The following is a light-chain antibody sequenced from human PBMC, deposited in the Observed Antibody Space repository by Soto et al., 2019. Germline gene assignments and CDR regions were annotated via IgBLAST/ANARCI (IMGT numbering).Light chain of an antibody. CDR1: SSDVGGYNY. CDR3: SSYTSSSTLE. J-gene: IGLJ1*01. Sequence: QSVLTQPASVSGSPGQSITVSCTGNSSDVGGYNYVSWYQQHPGKAPKLMIYDVSNRPSGVSNRFSGSKSGNTASLTISGLQAEDEADYYCSSYTSSSTLEFVTGTKLTVL. V-gene: IGLV2-14*01. CDR2: DVS.